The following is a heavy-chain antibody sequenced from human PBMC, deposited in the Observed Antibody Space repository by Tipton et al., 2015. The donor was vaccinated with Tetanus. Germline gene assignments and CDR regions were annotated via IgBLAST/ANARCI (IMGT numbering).Heavy chain of an antibody. V-gene: IGHV4-59*01. CDR3: AREVPAAGHFDS. CDR2: ITYSRTT. CDR1: GGSLSTSH. D-gene: IGHD2-2*01. J-gene: IGHJ4*02. Sequence: LRLSCTVSGGSLSTSHWAWIRQPPGKGLEWVGKITYSRTTNYNSSLKSRVTISLDTSTSQFSLKLTSATAADTAVYYCAREVPAAGHFDSWGQGTLVTVSS.